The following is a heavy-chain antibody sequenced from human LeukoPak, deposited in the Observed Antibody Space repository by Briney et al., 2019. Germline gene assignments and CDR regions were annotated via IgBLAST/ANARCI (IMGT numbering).Heavy chain of an antibody. Sequence: AVKVSFRASGGTFISYAISWVRQPPAQGGEWMGGIIPTFGTANYAQKFQGRVTMTADESTSTTYRELSRLRCEDTDVYYCARDLGAYCGGGCYSDDYWGQGTLVTVSS. J-gene: IGHJ4*02. CDR3: ARDLGAYCGGGCYSDDY. CDR2: IIPTFGTA. CDR1: GGTFISYA. D-gene: IGHD2-21*01. V-gene: IGHV1-69*01.